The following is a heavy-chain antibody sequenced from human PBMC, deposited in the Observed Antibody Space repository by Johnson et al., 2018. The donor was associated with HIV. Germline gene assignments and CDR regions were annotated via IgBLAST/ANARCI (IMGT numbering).Heavy chain of an antibody. CDR1: GFTFSNAW. V-gene: IGHV3-7*03. CDR3: ATGENLKWELRFVDAFDI. CDR2: INVDGREK. J-gene: IGHJ3*02. D-gene: IGHD1-26*01. Sequence: VQLVESGGGLVKPGGSLRLSCAASGFTFSNAWMSWVRQAPGRGLEWVANINVDGREKYYVDSVEGRFTISRDNAKNSLYLQMNSLRAEDTALYYCATGENLKWELRFVDAFDIWGQGTMVTVSS.